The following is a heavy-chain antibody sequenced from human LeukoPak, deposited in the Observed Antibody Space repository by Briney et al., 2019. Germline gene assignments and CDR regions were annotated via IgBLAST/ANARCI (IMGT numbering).Heavy chain of an antibody. Sequence: GASVKVSCKASGYTFTDSYMHWVRQAPGQGLEWMGWINPKTGGTNYAQRFQGRVTMTRDTSIRTAYMELSSLRSDDTAVYYCARDERLTIFVRGIITEGSPPKNWGQGTLVTVSS. CDR1: GYTFTDSY. D-gene: IGHD3-10*01. CDR3: ARDERLTIFVRGIITEGSPPKN. CDR2: INPKTGGT. V-gene: IGHV1-2*02. J-gene: IGHJ4*02.